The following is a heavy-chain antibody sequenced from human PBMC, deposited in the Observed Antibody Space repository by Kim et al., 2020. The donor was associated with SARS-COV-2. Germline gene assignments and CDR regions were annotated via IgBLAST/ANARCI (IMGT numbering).Heavy chain of an antibody. J-gene: IGHJ4*02. V-gene: IGHV3-7*01. CDR2: IKEDGTEK. CDR3: MRDWTDY. CDR1: GFTFGDFW. D-gene: IGHD3-3*01. Sequence: GGSLRLSCTASGFTFGDFWMTLVRQAPGKGLEWVASIKEDGTEKHYVDSVKGRFTISRDNARNSLYLQMNSLRAEDTAVYYCMRDWTDYRRQGTLVMVSS.